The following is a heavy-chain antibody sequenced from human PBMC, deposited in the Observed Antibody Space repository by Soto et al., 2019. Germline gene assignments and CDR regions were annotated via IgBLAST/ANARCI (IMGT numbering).Heavy chain of an antibody. D-gene: IGHD2-15*01. Sequence: SETLSLTCAVYGGSFSGYYWSWIRQPPGKGLEWIGEINHSGSTNYNPSLKSRVTISVDTSKNQFSLKLSSVTAADTAVYYCARDRDSYYYYYGMDVWGQGTTVTVSS. J-gene: IGHJ6*02. CDR3: ARDRDSYYYYYGMDV. CDR2: INHSGST. CDR1: GGSFSGYY. V-gene: IGHV4-34*01.